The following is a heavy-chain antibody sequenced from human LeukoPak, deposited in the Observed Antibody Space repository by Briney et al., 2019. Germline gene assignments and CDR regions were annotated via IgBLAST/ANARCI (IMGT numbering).Heavy chain of an antibody. CDR3: ATPPLXXVGAKXXP. CDR2: VDPEDGET. CDR1: GYTFTDYY. V-gene: IGHV1-69-2*01. J-gene: IGHJ5*02. Sequence: ASVKVSCKVSGYTFTDYYMHWVQQAPGKGLEWMGLVDPEDGETIYAEKFQGRVTITADTSTDTAYMELSSLRSEDTAVYYCATPPLXXVGAKXXPWGQGTLVXXXS. D-gene: IGHD1-26*01.